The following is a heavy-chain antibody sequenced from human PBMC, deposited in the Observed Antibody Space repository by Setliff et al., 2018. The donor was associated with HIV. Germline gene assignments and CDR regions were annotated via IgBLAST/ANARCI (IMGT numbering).Heavy chain of an antibody. Sequence: SETLSLTCTVYGGSFSNYYWNWIRQPPGKGLEWIGEVNHSGSTNCNPSLKSRVTISVDTSKNQFSLNLTSVTAADTAVYYCARGLPKKPSTVTNYWYFDLWGRGTLVTVSS. CDR1: GGSFSNYY. J-gene: IGHJ2*01. D-gene: IGHD4-17*01. V-gene: IGHV4-34*01. CDR2: VNHSGST. CDR3: ARGLPKKPSTVTNYWYFDL.